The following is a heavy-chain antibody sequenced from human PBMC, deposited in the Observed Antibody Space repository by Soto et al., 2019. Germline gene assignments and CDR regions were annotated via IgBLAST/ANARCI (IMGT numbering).Heavy chain of an antibody. CDR2: ISYDGSNK. CDR3: AKEIHVDYYYGMDV. Sequence: QVQLVESGGGVVQPGRSLRLSCAASGFTFSSYGMHWVRQAPGQGLEWVAVISYDGSNKYYADSVKGRFTISRDNSKNTLYLQMNSLRAEDTAVYYCAKEIHVDYYYGMDVWGQGTTVTVSS. D-gene: IGHD2-21*01. CDR1: GFTFSSYG. V-gene: IGHV3-30*18. J-gene: IGHJ6*02.